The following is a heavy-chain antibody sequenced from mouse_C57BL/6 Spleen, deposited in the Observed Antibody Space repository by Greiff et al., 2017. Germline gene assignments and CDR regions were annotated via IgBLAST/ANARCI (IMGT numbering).Heavy chain of an antibody. Sequence: EVKLVESGGGLVQPGGSLKLSCAASGFTFSDYYMYWVRQTPEKRLEWVAYISNGGGSTYYPDTVKGRFTISRDNAKNTLYLQMSRLKSEDTAMYYCARQGYYGHHWYFDVWGTGTTVTVSS. CDR1: GFTFSDYY. V-gene: IGHV5-12*01. CDR3: ARQGYYGHHWYFDV. J-gene: IGHJ1*03. CDR2: ISNGGGST. D-gene: IGHD1-1*01.